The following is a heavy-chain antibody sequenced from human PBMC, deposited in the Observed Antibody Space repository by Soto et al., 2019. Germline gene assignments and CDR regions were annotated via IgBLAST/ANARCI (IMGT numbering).Heavy chain of an antibody. V-gene: IGHV3-48*02. J-gene: IGHJ4*02. Sequence: GGSLRLSCAASGFTFSSYSMNWVRQAPGKGLEWVSYISSSSSTIYYADSVKGRFTISRDNAKNSLYLQMNSLRDEDTAVYYCAGKSYDGSGYYYELDSWGQGTLVTVSS. CDR1: GFTFSSYS. CDR2: ISSSSSTI. D-gene: IGHD3-22*01. CDR3: AGKSYDGSGYYYELDS.